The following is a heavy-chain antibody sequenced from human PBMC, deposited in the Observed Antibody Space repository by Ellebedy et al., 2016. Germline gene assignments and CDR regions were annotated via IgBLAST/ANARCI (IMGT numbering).Heavy chain of an antibody. V-gene: IGHV3-23*01. CDR3: VKDSLSGGDSGNDY. CDR1: GFTFSSYA. J-gene: IGHJ4*02. CDR2: ISGSGGST. Sequence: GGSLRLXXAASGFTFSSYAMSWVRQAPGKGLEWVSAISGSGGSTYYADSVKGRFTISRDNSKNALSLQMNSLRAEDTAKYYCVKDSLSGGDSGNDYWGLGTLVTVSS. D-gene: IGHD4-23*01.